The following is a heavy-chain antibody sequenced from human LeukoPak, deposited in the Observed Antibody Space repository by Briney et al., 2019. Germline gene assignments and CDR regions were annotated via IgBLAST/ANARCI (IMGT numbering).Heavy chain of an antibody. D-gene: IGHD5-12*01. CDR2: INPNSGGT. J-gene: IGHJ4*02. CDR1: GYTFTGHY. Sequence: ASVKVSCKASGYTFTGHYMHWVRQAPGQGLEWMGWINPNSGGTNYAQKFQGRVTMTRDTSISTAYMELSRLRSDDTAVYYCARADEWLRAASGFDYWGQGTLVTVSS. CDR3: ARADEWLRAASGFDY. V-gene: IGHV1-2*02.